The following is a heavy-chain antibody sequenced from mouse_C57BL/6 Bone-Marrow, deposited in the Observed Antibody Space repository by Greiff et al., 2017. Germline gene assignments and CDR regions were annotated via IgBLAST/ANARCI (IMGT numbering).Heavy chain of an antibody. CDR2: IYPGGGYT. V-gene: IGHV1-63*01. CDR3: ARRAYYGRGYAMDY. Sequence: QVQLQQSGAELVRPGTSVKMSCKASGYTFTNYWIGWAKQRPGHGLEWIGDIYPGGGYTNYNEKVKGKATLTADKSSSTAYMQFSSLTSEDSAIYYCARRAYYGRGYAMDYWGQGTSVTVSS. D-gene: IGHD1-1*01. CDR1: GYTFTNYW. J-gene: IGHJ4*01.